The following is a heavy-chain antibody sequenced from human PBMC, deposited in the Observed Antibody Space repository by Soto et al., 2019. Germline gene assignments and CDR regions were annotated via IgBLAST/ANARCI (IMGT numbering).Heavy chain of an antibody. J-gene: IGHJ6*04. V-gene: IGHV3-74*02. D-gene: IGHD7-27*01. CDR1: GFTFRTYW. Sequence: EVQLVESGGGLVQPGGSLRLSCAASGFTFRTYWMQWVRHAPGKGLVWVSRIDNVGSSTNYADSVKGRFTIYGDNTDDTLYLQMNSLKADDTAVYYCAMGTMDVCGKFITCTLSS. CDR3: AMGTMDV. CDR2: IDNVGSST.